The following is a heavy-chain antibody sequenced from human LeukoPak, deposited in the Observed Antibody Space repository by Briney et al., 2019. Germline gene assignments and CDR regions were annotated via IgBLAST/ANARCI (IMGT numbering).Heavy chain of an antibody. J-gene: IGHJ4*02. CDR2: IYHSGST. CDR3: ARLPGGSGWFPDY. Sequence: PSETLSLTCTVSGYSISSGYYWGWIRQPPGKGLEWIGSIYHSGSTYYNPSLKSRVTISVDTSKNQFSLKLSSVTAADTAVYYCARLPGGSGWFPDYWGQGTLVTVSS. D-gene: IGHD6-19*01. CDR1: GYSISSGYY. V-gene: IGHV4-38-2*02.